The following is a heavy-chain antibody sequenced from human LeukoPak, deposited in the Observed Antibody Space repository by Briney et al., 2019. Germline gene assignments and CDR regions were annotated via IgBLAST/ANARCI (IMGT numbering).Heavy chain of an antibody. Sequence: EASVKVSCKASGYTFTSYYMHWVRQAPGQGLEWMGIINPSGGSTSYAQNVPGRVPMTRHTYTRTVYMGVSSLRSEDTAVYYCARTETSGRYWGFDYWGQGTLVTVSS. V-gene: IGHV1-46*01. J-gene: IGHJ4*02. CDR3: ARTETSGRYWGFDY. CDR1: GYTFTSYY. D-gene: IGHD1-26*01. CDR2: INPSGGST.